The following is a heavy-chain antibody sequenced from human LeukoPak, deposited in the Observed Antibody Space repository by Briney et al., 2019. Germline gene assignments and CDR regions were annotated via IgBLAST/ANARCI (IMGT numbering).Heavy chain of an antibody. J-gene: IGHJ4*02. V-gene: IGHV4-34*01. CDR2: INHSGST. CDR3: AKRSYHLVRGVIITKTHFDY. CDR1: GGSFSGYY. Sequence: SETLSLTCAVYGGSFSGYYWSWIRQPLGKGLEWIGEINHSGSTNYNPSLKSRVTISVDTSKNQFSLKLSSVTAADTAVYYCAKRSYHLVRGVIITKTHFDYWGQGTLVTVSS. D-gene: IGHD3-10*01.